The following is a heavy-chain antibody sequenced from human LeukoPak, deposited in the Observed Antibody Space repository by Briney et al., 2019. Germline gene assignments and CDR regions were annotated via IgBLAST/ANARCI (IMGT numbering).Heavy chain of an antibody. CDR1: GYTFTSYD. Sequence: GASVKVSCKASGYTFTSYDINWVRQATGQGLEWMGWMNPNSGNTGYAQKFQGRVTITRNTSISTAYMELRSLRSDDTAVYYCARDPPYCSSTSCYFPFDYWGQGTLVTVSS. V-gene: IGHV1-8*03. J-gene: IGHJ4*02. CDR3: ARDPPYCSSTSCYFPFDY. CDR2: MNPNSGNT. D-gene: IGHD2-2*01.